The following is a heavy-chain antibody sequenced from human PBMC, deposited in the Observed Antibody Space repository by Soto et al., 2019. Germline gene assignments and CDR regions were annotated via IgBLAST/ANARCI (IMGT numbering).Heavy chain of an antibody. J-gene: IGHJ4*02. V-gene: IGHV4-39*01. Sequence: SETLSLTCTVSGGSISSGSYYWGWIRQPPGKGLKWIGSIYYSGSTYYNPSLKSRVTISVDTSKNQFSLKLSSVTAADTAVYYCARQTDYYDSSGYYADYWGQGTLVTVSS. CDR2: IYYSGST. CDR3: ARQTDYYDSSGYYADY. CDR1: GGSISSGSYY. D-gene: IGHD3-22*01.